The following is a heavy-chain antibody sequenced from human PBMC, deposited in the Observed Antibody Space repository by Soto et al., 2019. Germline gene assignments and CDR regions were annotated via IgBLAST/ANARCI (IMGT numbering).Heavy chain of an antibody. J-gene: IGHJ6*02. CDR2: IIPILGIA. Sequence: QVQLVQSGAEVKKPGSSVKVSCKASGGTFSSYTISWVRQAPGQGLEWMGRIIPILGIANYAQKFQGRVTITADKSTSTAYMELSSLRSEDTAVYYCARDGIVVVPAAMPHYYYYGVDVWGQGTTVTVSS. CDR3: ARDGIVVVPAAMPHYYYYGVDV. D-gene: IGHD2-2*01. CDR1: GGTFSSYT. V-gene: IGHV1-69*08.